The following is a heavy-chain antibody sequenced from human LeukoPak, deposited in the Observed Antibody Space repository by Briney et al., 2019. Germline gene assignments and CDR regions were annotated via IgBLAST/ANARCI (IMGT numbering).Heavy chain of an antibody. CDR3: ARLYRYCSGGTCYTDRAYYFDY. CDR1: GFTFSNYA. V-gene: IGHV3-23*01. CDR2: ISGSGGNA. D-gene: IGHD2-15*01. J-gene: IGHJ4*02. Sequence: GGSLRLSCVAPGFTFSNYAMSWVRQAPEKGLEWVSTISGSGGNAYYTDSVKGRFTISRDNSKNTLSLQMNSLRAEDTAVYYCARLYRYCSGGTCYTDRAYYFDYWGQGTLVTVSS.